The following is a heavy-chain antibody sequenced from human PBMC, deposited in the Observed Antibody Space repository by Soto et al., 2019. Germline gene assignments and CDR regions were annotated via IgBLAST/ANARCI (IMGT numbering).Heavy chain of an antibody. CDR2: INSDGSST. CDR3: ALSHTVTTDY. V-gene: IGHV3-74*01. Sequence: EVQLVESGGGLVQPRGSLRLSCAASGLTFSSYWMHWVRQAPGKGLVWVSRINSDGSSTSYADSVKGRFTISRDNAKNTLYPQMNSLRAEDTAVYYCALSHTVTTDYWGQGTLVTVSS. CDR1: GLTFSSYW. J-gene: IGHJ4*02. D-gene: IGHD4-17*01.